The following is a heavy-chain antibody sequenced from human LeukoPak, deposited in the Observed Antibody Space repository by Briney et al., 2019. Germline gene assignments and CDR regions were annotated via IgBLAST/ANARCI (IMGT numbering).Heavy chain of an antibody. CDR3: ATETIGRHYDY. CDR2: IGPTGTDR. Sequence: GGSLRLSCAASGFTFSSCGFNWVRQAPGKGLEWVSSIGPTGTDRYYADSVRGRFTISRDNAKYSMYLQMDSLRDEDTAVYYCATETIGRHYDYWGQGTLLTVSS. J-gene: IGHJ4*02. V-gene: IGHV3-21*01. CDR1: GFTFSSCG. D-gene: IGHD1-14*01.